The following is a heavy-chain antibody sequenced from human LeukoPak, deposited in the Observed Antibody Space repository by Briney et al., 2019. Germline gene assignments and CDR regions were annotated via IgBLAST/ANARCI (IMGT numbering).Heavy chain of an antibody. CDR3: ARDNYYGPGNYNVD. D-gene: IGHD3-10*01. CDR2: IKQDGSEK. Sequence: GGSLRLSCAASGFTFSSYWMSWVRQAPGKGLEWVANIKQDGSEKYYVDSVKGRFTISRDNAKNSLYLQMNSLRAEDTAVYYCARDNYYGPGNYNVDWGQGTLVTVSS. J-gene: IGHJ4*02. V-gene: IGHV3-7*01. CDR1: GFTFSSYW.